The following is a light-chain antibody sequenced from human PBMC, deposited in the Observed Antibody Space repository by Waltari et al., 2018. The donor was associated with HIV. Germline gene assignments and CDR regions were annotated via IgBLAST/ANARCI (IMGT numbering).Light chain of an antibody. CDR1: GSDFARNT. CDR2: SKI. CDR3: AIWDGSQNGPV. V-gene: IGLV1-44*01. Sequence: QSVLTQPPSASGTPGQRVTISCSGSGSDFARNTINWYQQIPGAAPTLTIYSKIRRPSRVPDRFPGSKSGTSASLAISGLQSDDETTYYCAIWDGSQNGPVFGGGTKLTVL. J-gene: IGLJ2*01.